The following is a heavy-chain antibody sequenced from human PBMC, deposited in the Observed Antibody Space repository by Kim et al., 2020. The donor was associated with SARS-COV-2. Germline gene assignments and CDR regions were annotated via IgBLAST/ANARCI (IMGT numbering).Heavy chain of an antibody. Sequence: GGSLRLSCAASGFTFSSYSMNWVRQAPGKGLEWVSYISSNSSTIYSADSVKGRFTISRDNAKNSLYLQMNSLRDEDTAEYYCARDKATSSSTTGGYWGQGTLVTVSS. D-gene: IGHD6-13*01. CDR1: GFTFSSYS. V-gene: IGHV3-48*02. CDR3: ARDKATSSSTTGGY. J-gene: IGHJ4*02. CDR2: ISSNSSTI.